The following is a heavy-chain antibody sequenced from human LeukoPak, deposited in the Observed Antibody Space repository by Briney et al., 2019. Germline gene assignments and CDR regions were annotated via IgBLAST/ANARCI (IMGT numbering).Heavy chain of an antibody. CDR2: IYYSGST. D-gene: IGHD2-2*01. CDR1: GGSISSYY. CDR3: ARGAQLLKSGMDV. Sequence: SETLSLTCTVSGGSISSYYWSWIRKPPGKGLEWIGYIYYSGSTNYNPSLKSRVTISVDTSKNQFSLKLSSVTAADTAVYYCARGAQLLKSGMDVWGQGTTVTVSS. V-gene: IGHV4-59*01. J-gene: IGHJ6*02.